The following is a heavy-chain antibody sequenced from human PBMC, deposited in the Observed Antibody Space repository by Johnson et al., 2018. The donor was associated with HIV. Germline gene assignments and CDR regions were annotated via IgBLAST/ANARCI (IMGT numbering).Heavy chain of an antibody. CDR1: GFTFSSYA. CDR2: ISYAGSNK. CDR3: AREFHHTRITMIVVVSGENAFDI. D-gene: IGHD3-22*01. V-gene: IGHV3-30-3*01. J-gene: IGHJ3*02. Sequence: QVHLVESGGGVVQPGRSLRLSCAASGFTFSSYAMHWVRQAPGKGLEWVAVISYAGSNKYYADSVKGRFTISSDNSKHTLYLQMNSLRAEDTAVYYCAREFHHTRITMIVVVSGENAFDIWGQGTMVTVYS.